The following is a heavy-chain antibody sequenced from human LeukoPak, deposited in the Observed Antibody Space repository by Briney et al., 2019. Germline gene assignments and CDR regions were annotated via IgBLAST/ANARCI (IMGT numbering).Heavy chain of an antibody. CDR1: GGSISSYY. CDR2: IYYSGST. V-gene: IGHV4-59*01. J-gene: IGHJ1*01. D-gene: IGHD3-22*01. Sequence: PSETLSLTCTVSGGSISSYYWSWIRQPPGKGLEWMGYIYYSGSTNYNPSLKSRVTISVDTSKNQSSLKLSSVAAADTAVYYCARSDSSGYSLMEHWGQGTLVTVSS. CDR3: ARSDSSGYSLMEH.